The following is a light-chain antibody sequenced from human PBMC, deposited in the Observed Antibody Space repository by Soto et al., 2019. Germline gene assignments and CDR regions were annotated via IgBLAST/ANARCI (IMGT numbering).Light chain of an antibody. V-gene: IGKV3-11*01. CDR3: QQRSNWPPYT. J-gene: IGKJ2*01. CDR1: QSVSSY. CDR2: DAS. Sequence: EIVLTQSPSTLSLSPGERATISCRASQSVSSYLAWYQQKPGKAPRLLIYDASNRYTGIPARFSGSGSGTDFSLPISSLEPEDVSAYYCQQRSNWPPYTFGQGTKLEIK.